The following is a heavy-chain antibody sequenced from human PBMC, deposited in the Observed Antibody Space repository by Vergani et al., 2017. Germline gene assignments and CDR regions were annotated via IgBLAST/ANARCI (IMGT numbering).Heavy chain of an antibody. V-gene: IGHV4-38-2*02. J-gene: IGHJ5*02. Sequence: QVQLQESGPGLVKPSETLSLTCSVSGYSISRGYYWGWIRQPPGKGLEWIATVFHSGSAYYNPSLRRRVTISVETSKNQFSLRLTTLTAADTAVYYCARGVLDSKYRHNWFGPWGQGTVVTVSS. D-gene: IGHD3/OR15-3a*01. CDR2: VFHSGSA. CDR3: ARGVLDSKYRHNWFGP. CDR1: GYSISRGYY.